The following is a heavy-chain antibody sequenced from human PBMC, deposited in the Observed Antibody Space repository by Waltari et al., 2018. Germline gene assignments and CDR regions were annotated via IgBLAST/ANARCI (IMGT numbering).Heavy chain of an antibody. Sequence: QVQLQESGPGLVKPSETLSLTCTVPGGSISSYYWSWIRQPPGKGLEWIGYIYYSGSTNYNPSLKSRVTISVDTSKNQCSLKLSSVTAADTAVYYCARGRIFGVATYYFDYWGQGTLVTVSS. CDR1: GGSISSYY. V-gene: IGHV4-59*01. CDR3: ARGRIFGVATYYFDY. D-gene: IGHD3-3*01. J-gene: IGHJ4*02. CDR2: IYYSGST.